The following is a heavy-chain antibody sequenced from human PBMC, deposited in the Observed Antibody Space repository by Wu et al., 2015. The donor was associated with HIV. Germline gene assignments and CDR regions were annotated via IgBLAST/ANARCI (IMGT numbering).Heavy chain of an antibody. J-gene: IGHJ6*04. CDR2: MNSNNGKT. CDR1: GYTITTYD. CDR3: ARDSVEATIFGVVTGMDV. Sequence: QVQLVQSGAEVKKPGASVKVSCQASGYTITTYDFNWVRQAPGQGLEWMGWMNSNNGKTGYGQKFQGRVAMTRNISTRTAYMELSSLRSEDTAVYYCARDSVEATIFGVVTGMDVWGKGTTVTVSS. D-gene: IGHD3-3*01. V-gene: IGHV1-8*01.